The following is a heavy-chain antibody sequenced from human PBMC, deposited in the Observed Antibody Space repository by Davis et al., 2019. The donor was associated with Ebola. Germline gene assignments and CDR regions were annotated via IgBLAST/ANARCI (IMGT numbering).Heavy chain of an antibody. J-gene: IGHJ4*02. V-gene: IGHV3-74*01. Sequence: PSESLTLSCAVSGFTLTTDVIHWVRQFPGKGLVWVSHINSDGRSTSYADSVKGRFTISRDNAKNTLYLQMNSLRAEDTTVYYCARALGIRNSAPDYWGQGTLVTVSS. CDR1: GFTLTTDV. D-gene: IGHD3-3*02. CDR2: INSDGRST. CDR3: ARALGIRNSAPDY.